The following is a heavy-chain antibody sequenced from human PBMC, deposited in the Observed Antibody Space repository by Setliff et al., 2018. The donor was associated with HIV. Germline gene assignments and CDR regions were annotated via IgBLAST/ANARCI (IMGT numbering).Heavy chain of an antibody. CDR3: ARGRKKTLAVSGTRYFDF. J-gene: IGHJ4*02. D-gene: IGHD6-19*01. V-gene: IGHV4-34*01. CDR2: ITHSGST. CDR1: GGSFTDFY. Sequence: LSLTCAVYGGSFTDFYWTFIRQSPGKGLEWIGEITHSGSTTYDPSLKSRITVSVDTSKNQFSLKLTSVTAADMGVYYCARGRKKTLAVSGTRYFDFWGQGTLVTVSS.